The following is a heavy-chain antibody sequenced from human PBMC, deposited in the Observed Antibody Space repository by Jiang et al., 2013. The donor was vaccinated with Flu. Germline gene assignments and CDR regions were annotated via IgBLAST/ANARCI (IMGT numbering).Heavy chain of an antibody. V-gene: IGHV4-34*01. CDR3: ARGIYSGWPFDY. D-gene: IGHD5-12*01. Sequence: GLVKPSETLSLTCAVYGGSFSGYYWSWIRQPPGKGLEWIGEINHSGSTNYNPSLKSRVTISVDTSKNQFSLKLSSVTAADTAVYYCARGIYSGWPFDYWGQGTLVTVSS. J-gene: IGHJ4*02. CDR2: INHSGST. CDR1: GGSFSGYY.